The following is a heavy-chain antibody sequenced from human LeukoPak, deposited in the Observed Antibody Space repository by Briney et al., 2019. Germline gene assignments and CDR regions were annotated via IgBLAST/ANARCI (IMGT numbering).Heavy chain of an antibody. V-gene: IGHV4-34*01. Sequence: PSETLSLTCAVYGGSFSGYYWSWIRQPPGKGLEWIGEINHSGSTNYNPSLKSRVTISVDTSKNQFSLKLSSVTAADTAVYYCARDANYDCWSGSQIYGMDVWGQGTTVTVSS. CDR1: GGSFSGYY. CDR3: ARDANYDCWSGSQIYGMDV. J-gene: IGHJ6*02. D-gene: IGHD3-3*01. CDR2: INHSGST.